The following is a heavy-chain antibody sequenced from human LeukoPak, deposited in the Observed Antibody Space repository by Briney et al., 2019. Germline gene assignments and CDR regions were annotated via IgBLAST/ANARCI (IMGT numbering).Heavy chain of an antibody. CDR3: ARDSAEGGFDY. Sequence: GGSLRLSCAASGFTFSSYAMHWVRQAPGKGLEWVALISYDESNKHYGDSVKGRFTISRDNSKNTLYLQMNSLRGEDTAVYYCARDSAEGGFDYWGQGTLVPVSS. CDR2: ISYDESNK. CDR1: GFTFSSYA. V-gene: IGHV3-30-3*01. D-gene: IGHD6-25*01. J-gene: IGHJ4*02.